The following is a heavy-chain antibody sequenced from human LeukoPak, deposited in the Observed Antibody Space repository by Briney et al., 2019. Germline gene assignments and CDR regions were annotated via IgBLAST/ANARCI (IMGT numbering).Heavy chain of an antibody. J-gene: IGHJ5*02. CDR1: GDSISSSSYY. CDR2: IDYSGST. Sequence: SETLSLTCTVSGDSISSSSYYWGWIRQPPGKGLEWIGSIDYSGSTYYNPSLKSRVTISVDTSKNQFSLKLSSVTAADTAVYYCARQGGSYYYDSSGQRFDPWGQGTLVTVSS. D-gene: IGHD3-22*01. V-gene: IGHV4-39*01. CDR3: ARQGGSYYYDSSGQRFDP.